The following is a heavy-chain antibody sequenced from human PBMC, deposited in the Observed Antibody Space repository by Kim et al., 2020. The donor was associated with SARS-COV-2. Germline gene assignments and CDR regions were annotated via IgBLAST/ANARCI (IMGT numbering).Heavy chain of an antibody. CDR1: GYTFTSYA. Sequence: ASVKVSCKASGYTFTSYAMHWVRQAPGQRLEWMGWINAGNGNTKYSQKFQGRVTITRDTSASTAYMELSSLRSEDTAVYYCAREEWELLREVYYYYGMDVWGQGTTVTVSS. CDR3: AREEWELLREVYYYYGMDV. D-gene: IGHD1-26*01. CDR2: INAGNGNT. J-gene: IGHJ6*02. V-gene: IGHV1-3*01.